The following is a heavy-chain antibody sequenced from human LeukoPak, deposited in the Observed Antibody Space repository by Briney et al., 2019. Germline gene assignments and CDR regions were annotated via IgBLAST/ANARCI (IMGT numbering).Heavy chain of an antibody. V-gene: IGHV3-33*06. Sequence: PGRSLRLSCAASGFTFSSYGMHWVRQAPGKGLEWVAVIWYDGSNKYYADSVKGRFTISRDNSKNTLYLQMNSLRAEDTAVYYCAKDKKQWLARPNNFDYWGQGTLVTVSS. D-gene: IGHD6-19*01. CDR1: GFTFSSYG. J-gene: IGHJ4*02. CDR3: AKDKKQWLARPNNFDY. CDR2: IWYDGSNK.